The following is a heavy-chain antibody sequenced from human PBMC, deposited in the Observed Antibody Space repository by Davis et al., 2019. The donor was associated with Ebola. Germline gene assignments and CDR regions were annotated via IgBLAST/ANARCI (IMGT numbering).Heavy chain of an antibody. J-gene: IGHJ4*02. D-gene: IGHD4-23*01. V-gene: IGHV3-74*01. CDR3: ARGPSTGNSFTY. CDR2: INGDGSST. Sequence: GESLKISCTASGFTFSSYAMNWVRQAPGKGLVWVSRINGDGSSTIYADSVRGRFTISRDNAKNSLSLQMNGLRAEDTAFYYCARGPSTGNSFTYWGQGTLVTVSS. CDR1: GFTFSSYA.